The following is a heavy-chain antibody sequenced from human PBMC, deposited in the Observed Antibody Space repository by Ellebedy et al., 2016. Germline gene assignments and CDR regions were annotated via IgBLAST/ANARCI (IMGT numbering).Heavy chain of an antibody. D-gene: IGHD5-12*01. Sequence: GGSLRLSCAASGFTFSSYAMHWVRQAQGKGLEWVAVISYDGSNKYYADSVKGRFTISRDNSKNTLYLQMNSLRAEDTAVYYCARDRGGYGRGNFDYWGQGTLVTVSS. J-gene: IGHJ4*02. V-gene: IGHV3-30-3*01. CDR2: ISYDGSNK. CDR1: GFTFSSYA. CDR3: ARDRGGYGRGNFDY.